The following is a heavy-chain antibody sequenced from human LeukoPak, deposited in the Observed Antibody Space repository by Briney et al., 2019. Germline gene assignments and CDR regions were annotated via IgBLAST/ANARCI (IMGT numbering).Heavy chain of an antibody. CDR1: GGSISTSSYY. J-gene: IGHJ6*03. CDR2: IFYSGST. D-gene: IGHD2-15*01. Sequence: SETLSLTCTVSGGSISTSSYYWGWVRQPPGKGLEWIGNIFYSGSTYYSPSLKSRVTTSLDTSRNQFSLKLNSVTAADTAVYYCARGLTLLGAYYYYYYMDVWGKGTTVTVSS. CDR3: ARGLTLLGAYYYYYYMDV. V-gene: IGHV4-39*07.